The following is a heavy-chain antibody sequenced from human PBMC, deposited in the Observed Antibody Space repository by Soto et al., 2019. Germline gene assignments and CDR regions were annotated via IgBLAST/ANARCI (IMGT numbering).Heavy chain of an antibody. V-gene: IGHV3-74*01. CDR1: GFTFSSSR. D-gene: IGHD7-27*01. CDR2: INNDGSIT. Sequence: VQLVESGGGLVQPGGSLRLSCAASGFTFSSSRMHWVRQAPGKGLVWVSRINNDGSITNYADSVRGRFTISRDNAKNTLYLQMNSLRAEDTAVYYCARVGNRYYWGQGTLVTVSS. J-gene: IGHJ4*02. CDR3: ARVGNRYY.